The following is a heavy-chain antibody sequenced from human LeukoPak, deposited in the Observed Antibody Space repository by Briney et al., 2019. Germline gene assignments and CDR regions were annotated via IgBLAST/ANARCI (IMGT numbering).Heavy chain of an antibody. CDR2: ITSSSSYI. Sequence: NPGGSLRLSCAASGFIFDDYVMHWVRQVPGKGLEWVSSITSSSSYIYYGDSVKGRFTISRDNAKNSLYLQMNSLRADDTAVYYCARDTGRRDSTGYPEVWGQGTLVTVSS. J-gene: IGHJ4*02. V-gene: IGHV3-21*01. CDR3: ARDTGRRDSTGYPEV. CDR1: GFIFDDYV. D-gene: IGHD3-22*01.